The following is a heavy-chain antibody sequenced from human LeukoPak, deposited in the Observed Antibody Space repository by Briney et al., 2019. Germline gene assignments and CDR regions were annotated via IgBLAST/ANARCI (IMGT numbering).Heavy chain of an antibody. V-gene: IGHV4-34*01. J-gene: IGHJ4*02. CDR2: INHSGST. CDR3: ATGYCSGGSCYLPFDY. Sequence: PSETLSLTCAVYGGSFSGYYWSWIRQPPGKGLEWIGEINHSGSTNYNPSLKSRVTISVDTSKNRFSLKPSSVTAADTAVYYCATGYCSGGSCYLPFDYWGQGTLVTVSS. CDR1: GGSFSGYY. D-gene: IGHD2-15*01.